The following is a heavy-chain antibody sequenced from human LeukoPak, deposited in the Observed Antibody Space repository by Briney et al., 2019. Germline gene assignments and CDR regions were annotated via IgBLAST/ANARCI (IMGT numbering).Heavy chain of an antibody. J-gene: IGHJ4*02. CDR1: GGSISSYY. V-gene: IGHV4-4*07. CDR2: IYTSGST. Sequence: PSETLSLTCTVSGGSISSYYWSWIRQPAGKGLEWIGRIYTSGSTNYNPSLKSRVTMSVDTSKNQFSLKLSSVTAADTAVYYCARDTSSSGYYWLLDYWGQGTLVTVSS. D-gene: IGHD3-22*01. CDR3: ARDTSSSGYYWLLDY.